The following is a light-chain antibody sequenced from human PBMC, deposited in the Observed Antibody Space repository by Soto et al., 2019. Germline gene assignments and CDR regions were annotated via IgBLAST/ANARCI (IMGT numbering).Light chain of an antibody. J-gene: IGKJ4*01. V-gene: IGKV4-1*01. CDR3: QQYYSSPLT. CDR1: QSVLYSSNNDNY. Sequence: DIVMTQSPDSLAVSMGERATINCKSSQSVLYSSNNDNYIAWYQQKPGQPPKLLIDWASTRESGVPDRFSGSGSGTDFTLTISSLQAEDVAVYYCQQYYSSPLTFGGGTKVDIK. CDR2: WAS.